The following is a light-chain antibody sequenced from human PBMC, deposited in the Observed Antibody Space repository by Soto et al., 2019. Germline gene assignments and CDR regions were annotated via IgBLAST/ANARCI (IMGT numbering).Light chain of an antibody. V-gene: IGKV3-15*01. CDR3: QQYNNWWT. Sequence: EIVMTQSPATLSVSPGERATLSCRASQSVSSNLAWYQQKPGQAPRLLIYGASTRATGIPARFSGSGSGTEFTLTISSLQSXDFAVYYCQQYNNWWTFGQGTKVEIK. CDR2: GAS. J-gene: IGKJ1*01. CDR1: QSVSSN.